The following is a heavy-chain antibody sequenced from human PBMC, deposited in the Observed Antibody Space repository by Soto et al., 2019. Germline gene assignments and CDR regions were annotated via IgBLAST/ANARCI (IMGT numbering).Heavy chain of an antibody. D-gene: IGHD3-10*01. CDR2: ITSKAYGGTT. CDR3: TRVPPTYYGSGTYPFDY. CDR1: GFTFDHYA. V-gene: IGHV3-49*03. J-gene: IGHJ4*02. Sequence: EVQLVESGGGLAQPGRSLRLSCTSSGFTFDHYAMTWFRQAPGKGLEWVGFITSKAYGGTTEYAASVKGRFTISRDDSKSIAYLQMDSLKTEDTAVYYCTRVPPTYYGSGTYPFDYWGQGALVTVSS.